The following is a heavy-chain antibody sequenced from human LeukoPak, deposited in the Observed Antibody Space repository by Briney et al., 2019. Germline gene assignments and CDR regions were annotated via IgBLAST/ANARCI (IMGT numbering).Heavy chain of an antibody. CDR3: ARCGDDCDPRETAWVDFLH. J-gene: IGHJ1*01. Sequence: GESLRLSCVVSGLTVSRKFMNWVRQAPGKGVEWVSGIYDDGSTFYADSVKGRFSISRDSSRNTLSLQMSSLRAEDTAVYLCARCGDDCDPRETAWVDFLHWGQGTLVTVSS. CDR2: IYDDGST. CDR1: GLTVSRKF. D-gene: IGHD2-21*02. V-gene: IGHV3-66*01.